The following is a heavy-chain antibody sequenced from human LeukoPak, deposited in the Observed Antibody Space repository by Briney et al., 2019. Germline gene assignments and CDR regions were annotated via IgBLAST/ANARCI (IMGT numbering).Heavy chain of an antibody. Sequence: GGSLRLSCAASGFIFNNYWMHWVRQAPGKGLMGVSRINSDGRTTNYADSVKGRFTISRDNAKNTLYLQMNSLRAEDTAVYYCHGLSGPEAFDIWGQGTMVIVSS. J-gene: IGHJ3*02. V-gene: IGHV3-74*01. CDR3: HGLSGPEAFDI. D-gene: IGHD2-15*01. CDR1: GFIFNNYW. CDR2: INSDGRTT.